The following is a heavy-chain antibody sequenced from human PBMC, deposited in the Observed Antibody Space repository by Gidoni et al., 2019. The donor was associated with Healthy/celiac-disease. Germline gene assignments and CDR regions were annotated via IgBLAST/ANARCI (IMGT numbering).Heavy chain of an antibody. J-gene: IGHJ4*02. V-gene: IGHV3-48*02. D-gene: IGHD6-6*01. CDR1: GFTFSSYS. Sequence: EVQLVESGVVLVQPGRSLSLSCAASGFTFSSYSMNWVRQAQGKGREWVSYSSSSSSTRYYADSVKGRVTISRDKDKKSLYLQMKSLRDEDTAVYYCARVLYSSSPPFDDWGQGTMVTVSS. CDR2: SSSSSSTR. CDR3: ARVLYSSSPPFDD.